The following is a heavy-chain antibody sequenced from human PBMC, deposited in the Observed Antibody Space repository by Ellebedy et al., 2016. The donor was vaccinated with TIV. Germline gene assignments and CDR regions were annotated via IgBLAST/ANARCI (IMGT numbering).Heavy chain of an antibody. CDR1: GFTFSSYA. CDR3: AKGPPDVVVPATWPYYYYGMDV. J-gene: IGHJ6*02. Sequence: GGSLRLSXAASGFTFSSYAMSWVRQAPGKGLEWVSAISGSGGSTYYADSVKGRFTISRDNSKNTLYLQMNSLRAEDTAVYYCAKGPPDVVVPATWPYYYYGMDVWGQGTTVTVSS. CDR2: ISGSGGST. V-gene: IGHV3-23*01. D-gene: IGHD2-2*01.